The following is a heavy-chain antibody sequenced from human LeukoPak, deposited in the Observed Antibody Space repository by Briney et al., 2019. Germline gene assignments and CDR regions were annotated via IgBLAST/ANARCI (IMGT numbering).Heavy chain of an antibody. J-gene: IGHJ3*02. D-gene: IGHD3-10*01. CDR2: IWYDGSNK. V-gene: IGHV3-33*01. CDR1: GFTFSSYG. CDR3: AREGLLWFGELLPPGSNAFDI. Sequence: GRSLRLFCAASGFTFSSYGMHWVRQAPGKGLEWVAVIWYDGSNKYYADSVKGRFTISRDNSKNTLYLQMNSLRAEDTAVYYCAREGLLWFGELLPPGSNAFDIWGQGTMVTVSS.